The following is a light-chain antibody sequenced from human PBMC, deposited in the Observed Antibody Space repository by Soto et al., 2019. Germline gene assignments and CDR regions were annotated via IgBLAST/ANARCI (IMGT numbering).Light chain of an antibody. CDR1: QSTHSY. J-gene: IGKJ1*01. CDR3: QQSYRTLWT. Sequence: DIQMTQSPSSLSASVGARVSITCRASQSTHSYLNLYQKTPGKAPNLRIYAASRWQSGVPSRFSGSGSGTDVTLTISSLQPEDFATYYCQQSYRTLWTFGQGTKVDIK. V-gene: IGKV1-39*01. CDR2: AAS.